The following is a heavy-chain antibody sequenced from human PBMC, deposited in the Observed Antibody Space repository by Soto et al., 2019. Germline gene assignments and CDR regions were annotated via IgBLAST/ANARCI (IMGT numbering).Heavy chain of an antibody. D-gene: IGHD6-13*01. J-gene: IGHJ4*02. Sequence: GASVKVSCKASGYTSTNYGMHWVRQAPGQRLEWMGWINPDSGNTKYAQKFQGRVTMTTDTSTSTAYMELRSLRSDDTAVYYCARDSSSWYLHLDYWGQGTLVTVSS. CDR1: GYTSTNYG. CDR3: ARDSSSWYLHLDY. CDR2: INPDSGNT. V-gene: IGHV1-3*01.